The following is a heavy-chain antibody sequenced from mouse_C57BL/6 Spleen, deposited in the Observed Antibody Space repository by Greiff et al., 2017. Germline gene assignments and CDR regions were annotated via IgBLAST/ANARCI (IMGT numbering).Heavy chain of an antibody. D-gene: IGHD2-10*02. CDR1: GYTFTSYW. Sequence: QVQLQQPGAELVRPGSSVKLSCKASGYTFTSYWMDWVKQRPGQGLEWIGNIYPSDSETHYNQKFKDKATLTVDKSSSTAYMQLSSLTSEDSAVYYCARRMYGNFPYAMDYWGQGTSVTVSS. V-gene: IGHV1-61*01. CDR2: IYPSDSET. CDR3: ARRMYGNFPYAMDY. J-gene: IGHJ4*01.